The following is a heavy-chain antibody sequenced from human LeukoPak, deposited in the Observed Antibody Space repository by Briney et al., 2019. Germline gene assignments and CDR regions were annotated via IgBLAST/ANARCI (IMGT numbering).Heavy chain of an antibody. J-gene: IGHJ6*02. CDR2: ISYDGSNK. CDR3: ARDNYYGSGRIYYYGMDV. Sequence: GGSLRLSCAASGFTFSSYAMHWVRQAPGKGLEWVAVISYDGSNKYYADSVKGRFTISRDNSKNTLYLQMNGLRAEDTAVYYCARDNYYGSGRIYYYGMDVWGQGTTVTVSS. V-gene: IGHV3-30*14. CDR1: GFTFSSYA. D-gene: IGHD3-10*01.